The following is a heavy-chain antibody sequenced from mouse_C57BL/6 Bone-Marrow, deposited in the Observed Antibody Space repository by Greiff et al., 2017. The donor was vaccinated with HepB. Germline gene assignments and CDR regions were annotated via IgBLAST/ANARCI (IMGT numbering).Heavy chain of an antibody. CDR3: TGRGAGAY. J-gene: IGHJ3*01. V-gene: IGHV6-3*01. CDR2: IRLKSDNYAT. CDR1: GFTFSNYW. Sequence: DVMLVESGGGLVQPGGSMKLSCVASGFTFSNYWMNWVRQSPEKGLEWVAQIRLKSDNYATHYAESVKGRFTISRDDSKSSVYLQMNNLRAEDTGIYYCTGRGAGAYWGQGTLVTVSA.